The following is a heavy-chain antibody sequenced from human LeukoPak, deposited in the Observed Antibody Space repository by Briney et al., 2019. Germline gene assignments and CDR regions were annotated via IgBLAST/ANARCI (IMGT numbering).Heavy chain of an antibody. Sequence: SETLSLTCTVSGGSISSYYWSWIRQPPGKGLEWIGYIYYSGSTNYIPSLKSRVTISVDTSKNQFSLKLSSVTAADTAVYYCARGIVGATRFDYWGQGTLVTVSS. CDR2: IYYSGST. J-gene: IGHJ4*02. CDR1: GGSISSYY. V-gene: IGHV4-59*01. CDR3: ARGIVGATRFDY. D-gene: IGHD1-26*01.